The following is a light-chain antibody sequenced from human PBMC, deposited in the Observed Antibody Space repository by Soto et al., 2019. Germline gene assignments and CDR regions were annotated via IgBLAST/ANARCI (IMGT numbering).Light chain of an antibody. CDR2: KAS. J-gene: IGKJ5*01. Sequence: DIQMTQSPSTLSASLGDRVTITCRVSQSISSWLAWYQQKPGKAPKLLIYKASSLESGVPSRFSGSGSGTEFTLTISSLQPDDFATYYCQQYNSYSPITFGQGTRLEIK. V-gene: IGKV1-5*03. CDR1: QSISSW. CDR3: QQYNSYSPIT.